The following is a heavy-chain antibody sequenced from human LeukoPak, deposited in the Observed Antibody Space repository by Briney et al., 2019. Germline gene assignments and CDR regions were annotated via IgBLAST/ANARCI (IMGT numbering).Heavy chain of an antibody. CDR3: AREAAAGTFYFDY. CDR2: IYHSGST. V-gene: IGHV4-38-2*02. Sequence: SETLSLTCTVSGYSISSGYYWGWIRQPPGKGLEWIGSIYHSGSTYYNPSLKSRVTISVDTSKDQFSLKLSSVTAADTAVYYCAREAAAGTFYFDYWGQGTLVTVSS. D-gene: IGHD6-13*01. J-gene: IGHJ4*02. CDR1: GYSISSGYY.